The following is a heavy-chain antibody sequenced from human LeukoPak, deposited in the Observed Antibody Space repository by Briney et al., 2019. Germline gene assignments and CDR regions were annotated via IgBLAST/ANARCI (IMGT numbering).Heavy chain of an antibody. D-gene: IGHD3-10*01. V-gene: IGHV3-21*01. CDR1: GFTFSSYS. J-gene: IGHJ4*02. Sequence: GGSLRLSCAASGFTFSSYSMNWVRQAPGKGLEWVSSISSSSSYIYYADSVKGRFTISRDNAENSLYLQMNSLRAEDTAVYYCASIYGSGSWPFDYWGQGTLVTVSS. CDR3: ASIYGSGSWPFDY. CDR2: ISSSSSYI.